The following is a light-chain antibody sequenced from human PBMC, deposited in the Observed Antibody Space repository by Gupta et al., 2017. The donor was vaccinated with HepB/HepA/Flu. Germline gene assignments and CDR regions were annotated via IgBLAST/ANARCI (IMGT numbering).Light chain of an antibody. CDR3: QQFGGSPLT. V-gene: IGKV3-20*01. Sequence: EIVLTQSPGTLSLSPGERVTLSCRACQSFSRTFLGWYQQKPGQAPRLRIYGTSNRATGIPDRFSGSGSGTDFTLTISGLEPEDFAVYYCQQFGGSPLTFGGGTKVEIK. CDR2: GTS. J-gene: IGKJ4*01. CDR1: QSFSRTF.